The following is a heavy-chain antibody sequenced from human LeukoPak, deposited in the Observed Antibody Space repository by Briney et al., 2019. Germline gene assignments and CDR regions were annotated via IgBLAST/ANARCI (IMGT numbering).Heavy chain of an antibody. CDR1: GGSICSYY. CDR3: ARVGTVFSHIFDY. D-gene: IGHD2-21*02. CDR2: IYTSGST. Sequence: PSETLSLTCTVSGGSICSYYWSWIRQPAGKGLEWIGRIYTSGSTNYNPSLKSRVTMSVDTSKNQFSLKLSSVTAADTAVYYCARVGTVFSHIFDYWGQGTLVTVSS. V-gene: IGHV4-4*07. J-gene: IGHJ4*02.